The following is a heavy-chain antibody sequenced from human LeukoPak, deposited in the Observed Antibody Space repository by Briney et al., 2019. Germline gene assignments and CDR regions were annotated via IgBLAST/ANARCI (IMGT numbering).Heavy chain of an antibody. CDR3: AKSDGSLLLLFDY. D-gene: IGHD1-26*01. Sequence: PGGSLRLSCAASGFTFSSYAMNWVRQAPGKGLEWVSGTRNTGSSTYYADSVKGRFTISRDNPKNTLSLQMKSLRVEDTAVYYCAKSDGSLLLLFDYWGQGTLVTVSS. CDR1: GFTFSSYA. CDR2: TRNTGSST. J-gene: IGHJ4*02. V-gene: IGHV3-23*01.